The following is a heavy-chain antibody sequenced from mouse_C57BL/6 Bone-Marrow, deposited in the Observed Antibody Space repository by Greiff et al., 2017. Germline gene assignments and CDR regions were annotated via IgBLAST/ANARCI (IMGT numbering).Heavy chain of an antibody. CDR2: IYPGDGDT. Sequence: QVQLQQSGPELVKPGASVKISCKASGYAFSSSWLNWVKQRPGKGLEWIGRIYPGDGDTNYNGKFKGKATLTADKSSSTAYMQRSSLTSEDSAVYFCAKGYFDVWGTGTTVTVSS. CDR1: GYAFSSSW. V-gene: IGHV1-82*01. CDR3: AKGYFDV. J-gene: IGHJ1*03.